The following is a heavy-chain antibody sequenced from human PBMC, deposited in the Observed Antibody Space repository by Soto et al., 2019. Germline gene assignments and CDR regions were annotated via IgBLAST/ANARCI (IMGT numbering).Heavy chain of an antibody. CDR3: ARTPYNWNYGGYFDY. CDR2: IYYTGRT. CDR1: AGSISGYY. Sequence: VQLQESGPALVKTSETLSLTCTVSAGSISGYYWSWIRQPPGKGLEWVGFIYYTGRTNYNPSLKSRVTISLDTSKNQFSLRLSSVTAADTAVYYCARTPYNWNYGGYFDYWGQGALVTVSS. V-gene: IGHV4-59*01. D-gene: IGHD1-7*01. J-gene: IGHJ4*02.